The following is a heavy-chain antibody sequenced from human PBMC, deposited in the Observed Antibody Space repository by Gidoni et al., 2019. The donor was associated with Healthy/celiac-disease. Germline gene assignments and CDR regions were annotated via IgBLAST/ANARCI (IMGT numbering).Heavy chain of an antibody. D-gene: IGHD5-12*01. Sequence: QVQLQESGPGLVKPSQTMSLTCTVSGGSISSGGYYWSWIRQHPGKGLEWIGYIYYSGSTYYNPSLKSRVTISVDTSKNQFSLKLSSVTAADTAVHYCARDRGGYDYFDYWGQGTLVTVSS. CDR1: GGSISSGGYY. V-gene: IGHV4-31*03. J-gene: IGHJ4*02. CDR2: IYYSGST. CDR3: ARDRGGYDYFDY.